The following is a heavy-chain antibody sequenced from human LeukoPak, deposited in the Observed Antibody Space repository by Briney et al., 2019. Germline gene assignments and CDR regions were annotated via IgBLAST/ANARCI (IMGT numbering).Heavy chain of an antibody. V-gene: IGHV3-7*01. J-gene: IGHJ4*02. D-gene: IGHD3-10*01. CDR3: ALTPDYYGSGSFDY. CDR2: IKEVGSEK. CDR1: GFTFSSYW. Sequence: GGSLRLSCAASGFTFSSYWMSWVRQAPGKGLEWVADIKEVGSEKYYVDSVKGRFTISRDNAKNSLYLQMNNLRAEDTAVYYCALTPDYYGSGSFDYWGQGTLVTVSS.